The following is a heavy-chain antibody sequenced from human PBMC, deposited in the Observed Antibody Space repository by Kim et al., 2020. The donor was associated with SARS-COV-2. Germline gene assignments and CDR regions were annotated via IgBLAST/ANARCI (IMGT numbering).Heavy chain of an antibody. CDR3: ARVILGANGADY. Sequence: GGSLRLSCVVSGFTFSDYWMYWVRQAPGKGLVWVSRISSDGAHTGDAEFVKGRFTMSRDNAKNTMYLQMDSLRAEDTAVYYCARVILGANGADYWGQGTLVTVSS. J-gene: IGHJ4*02. V-gene: IGHV3-74*01. CDR1: GFTFSDYW. CDR2: ISSDGAHT. D-gene: IGHD1-26*01.